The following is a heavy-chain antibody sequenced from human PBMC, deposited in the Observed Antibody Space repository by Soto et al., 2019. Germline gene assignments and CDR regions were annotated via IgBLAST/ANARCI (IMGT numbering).Heavy chain of an antibody. CDR3: ARGLITMIVVASNWFDP. D-gene: IGHD3-22*01. CDR1: GGSFSGYY. J-gene: IGHJ5*02. Sequence: SETLSLTCAVYGGSFSGYYWSWIRQPPGKGLEWIGEINHSGSTNYNPSLKSRVTISVDTSKNQFSLKLSSVTAADTAVYYCARGLITMIVVASNWFDPWGQGTLVTVSS. V-gene: IGHV4-34*01. CDR2: INHSGST.